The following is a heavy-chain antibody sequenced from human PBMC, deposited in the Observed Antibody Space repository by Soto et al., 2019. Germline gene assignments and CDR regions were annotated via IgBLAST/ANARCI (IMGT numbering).Heavy chain of an antibody. CDR3: AKTGFYSWNAGFFDY. D-gene: IGHD1-20*01. V-gene: IGHV3-23*01. J-gene: IGHJ4*02. Sequence: EVQLLESGGGLVQPGGSLRLSCAASGFTFSSYAMSWVRQAPGKGLEWVSAISGSGGSTYYADSVKGRFTISRDNSKNTLSLQMNSLRAEGTAVYYCAKTGFYSWNAGFFDYWGQGTLVTVSS. CDR1: GFTFSSYA. CDR2: ISGSGGST.